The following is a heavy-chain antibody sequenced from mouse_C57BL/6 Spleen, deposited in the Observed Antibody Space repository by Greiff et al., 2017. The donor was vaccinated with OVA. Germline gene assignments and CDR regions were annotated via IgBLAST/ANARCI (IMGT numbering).Heavy chain of an antibody. Sequence: EVKLMESGPGLVKPSQTVFLTCTVTGISITTGNYRWSWIRQFPGNKLEWIGYIYYSGTITYNPSLTSRTTITRDTPKNQFFLEMNSLTAEDTATYYWARDSLRGYAMDYWGQGTSVTVSS. CDR2: IYYSGTI. V-gene: IGHV3-5*01. D-gene: IGHD1-2*01. CDR3: ARDSLRGYAMDY. CDR1: GISITTGNYR. J-gene: IGHJ4*01.